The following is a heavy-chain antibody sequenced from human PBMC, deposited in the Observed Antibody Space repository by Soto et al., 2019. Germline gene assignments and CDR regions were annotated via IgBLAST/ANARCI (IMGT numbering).Heavy chain of an antibody. CDR3: VRDGTKTLRDWFDP. CDR1: GASISGFY. D-gene: IGHD1-1*01. CDR2: IYATGTT. V-gene: IGHV4-4*07. Sequence: SGTLSLTCTVSGASISGFYWSWIRKSAGKGLEWIGRIYATGTTDYNPSLKSRVMMSVDTSKKQFSLKLRSVTAADTAVYYCVRDGTKTLRDWFDPWGQGISVPVSS. J-gene: IGHJ5*02.